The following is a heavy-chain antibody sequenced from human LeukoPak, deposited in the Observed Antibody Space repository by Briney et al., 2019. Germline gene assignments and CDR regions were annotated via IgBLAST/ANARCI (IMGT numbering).Heavy chain of an antibody. CDR3: ARAGWIITSGIDY. CDR1: GYSISRGYY. Sequence: SETLSLTCGVSGYSISRGYYWAWMRQPPGRGLEWNVTIYHAGSAYYTPALGRGVPISVDTSKNEFSLNLNSVTAADTAVYYCARAGWIITSGIDYWGQGALVTVSS. CDR2: IYHAGSA. D-gene: IGHD3-10*01. V-gene: IGHV4-38-2*01. J-gene: IGHJ4*02.